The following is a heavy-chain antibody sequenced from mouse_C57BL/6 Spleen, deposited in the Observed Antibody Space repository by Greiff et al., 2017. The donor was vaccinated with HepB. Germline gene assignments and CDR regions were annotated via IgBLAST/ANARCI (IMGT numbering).Heavy chain of an antibody. Sequence: EVQLQQSGPELVKPGASVKISCKASGYSFTGYYMNWVKQSPEKSLEWIGEINPSTGGTTYNQKFKAKATLTVDKSSSTAYMQLKSLTSEDSAVYYCARAPFTTVPFDYWGQGTTLTVSS. CDR3: ARAPFTTVPFDY. CDR2: INPSTGGT. V-gene: IGHV1-42*01. CDR1: GYSFTGYY. D-gene: IGHD1-1*01. J-gene: IGHJ2*01.